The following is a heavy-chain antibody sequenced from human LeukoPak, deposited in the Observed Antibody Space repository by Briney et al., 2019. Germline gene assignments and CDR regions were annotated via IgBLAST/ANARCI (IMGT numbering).Heavy chain of an antibody. CDR3: AKSRGGSWYAVDY. CDR1: GFTFSSYG. CDR2: ISYDGSNK. V-gene: IGHV3-30*18. D-gene: IGHD6-13*01. Sequence: GGSLRLSCAASGFTFSSYGMHWVRQAPGKGLEWVAVISYDGSNKYYADSVKGRFTISRDNSKNTLYLQMNSLRAEDTAVYYCAKSRGGSWYAVDYWGQGTLVTVSS. J-gene: IGHJ4*02.